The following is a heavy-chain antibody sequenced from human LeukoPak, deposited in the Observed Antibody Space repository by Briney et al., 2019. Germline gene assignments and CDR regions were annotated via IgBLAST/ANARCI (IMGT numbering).Heavy chain of an antibody. V-gene: IGHV4-61*02. CDR1: GGSISSGSHY. CDR2: IYTSGST. D-gene: IGHD5-24*01. Sequence: SETLSLTCTVSGGSISSGSHYWSWIRQPAGKGLEWIGRIYTSGSTNYNPSLKSRVTISIDTSKNQFSLKLSSVTAADTAVYYCAMGNYRGVDYWGQGALVTVSS. J-gene: IGHJ4*02. CDR3: AMGNYRGVDY.